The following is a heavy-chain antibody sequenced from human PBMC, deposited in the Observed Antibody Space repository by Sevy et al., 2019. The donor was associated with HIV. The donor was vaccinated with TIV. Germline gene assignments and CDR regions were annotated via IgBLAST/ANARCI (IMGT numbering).Heavy chain of an antibody. D-gene: IGHD1-26*01. CDR2: LSSSTSTI. CDR3: ARDSSRSYDSYCFGMDF. V-gene: IGHV3-48*02. CDR1: GFSFSGYN. J-gene: IGHJ6*02. Sequence: GGSLRLSCAASGFSFSGYNMNWVRQAPGKGLEWVSYLSSSTSTIHYADSVKGRFTISRDKAKNSLFLQMNSLRDEDKAVYYCARDSSRSYDSYCFGMDFWGQGTTVTVSS.